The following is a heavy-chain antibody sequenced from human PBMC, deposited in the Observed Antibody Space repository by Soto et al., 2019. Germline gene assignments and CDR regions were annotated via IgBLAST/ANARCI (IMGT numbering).Heavy chain of an antibody. CDR2: INPHGGST. Sequence: ASVKVSCKAPGDTFTSYYLNWVRQAPGQGLEWMGVINPHGGSTKYAQKFQGRITMTRDTSRSTVYMELSSLRSDDTAIYYCARSSGGNFGIIIEGSNWFDSWGQRTMVTVSS. V-gene: IGHV1-46*01. CDR3: ARSSGGNFGIIIEGSNWFDS. D-gene: IGHD3-3*01. CDR1: GDTFTSYY. J-gene: IGHJ5*02.